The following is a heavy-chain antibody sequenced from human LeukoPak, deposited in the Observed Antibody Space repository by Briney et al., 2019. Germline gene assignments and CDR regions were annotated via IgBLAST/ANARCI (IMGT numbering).Heavy chain of an antibody. CDR2: VSPSGDIT. D-gene: IGHD3-16*02. CDR3: AKTLRLGELSFWFDP. CDR1: GFIFRNHG. V-gene: IGHV3-23*01. J-gene: IGHJ5*02. Sequence: GGSLRLSCAASGFIFRNHGMNWVRQAPGKGLEWVSGVSPSGDITYYADSVKGRFTISRDNSKNTLYLQMNSLRAEDTAVYYCAKTLRLGELSFWFDPWGQGTLVTVSS.